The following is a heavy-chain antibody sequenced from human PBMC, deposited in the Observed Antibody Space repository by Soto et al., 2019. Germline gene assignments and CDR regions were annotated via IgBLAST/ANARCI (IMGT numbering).Heavy chain of an antibody. CDR1: GFTFSSYA. Sequence: EVQLLESGGGLVQPGGSLRLSCAASGFTFSSYAMSWVRQAPGKGLEWVSAISGSGGSTYYADSVKGRFTISRDNSKNTLYLQMNRLRAEDTAVYYCAKLRFLEWLFSNDAFDIWGQGTMVTVSS. J-gene: IGHJ3*02. D-gene: IGHD3-3*01. CDR2: ISGSGGST. CDR3: AKLRFLEWLFSNDAFDI. V-gene: IGHV3-23*01.